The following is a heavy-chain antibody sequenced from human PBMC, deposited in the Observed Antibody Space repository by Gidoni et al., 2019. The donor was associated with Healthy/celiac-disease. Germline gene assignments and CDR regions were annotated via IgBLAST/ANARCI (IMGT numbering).Heavy chain of an antibody. CDR3: AKGDDYYDSSGYDY. CDR2: ISGSGGST. Sequence: EVQLLESGGGLVQRGGSLRLSCAASGFTFSSYAMSWVRQAPGKGLGWFSAISGSGGSTYYADNSKTTLYLQMNSLRAEDTAVDYCAKGDDYYDSSGYDYWGQGTLVTVSS. D-gene: IGHD3-22*01. V-gene: IGHV3-23*01. J-gene: IGHJ4*02. CDR1: GFTFSSYA.